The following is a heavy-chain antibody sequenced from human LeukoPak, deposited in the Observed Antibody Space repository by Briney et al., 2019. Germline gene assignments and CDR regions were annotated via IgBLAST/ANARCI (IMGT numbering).Heavy chain of an antibody. V-gene: IGHV4-59*08. CDR3: ARSAWSYYYYMDV. CDR1: GGSISSYY. J-gene: IGHJ6*03. CDR2: IYYSGST. D-gene: IGHD2-15*01. Sequence: SETLSLTCTVSGGSISSYYWSWIRQPPGKGLEWIGYIYYSGSTNYNPSLKSRVTISVDTSKNQFSLKLSSVAAADTAAYYCARSAWSYYYYMDVWGKGTTVTVSS.